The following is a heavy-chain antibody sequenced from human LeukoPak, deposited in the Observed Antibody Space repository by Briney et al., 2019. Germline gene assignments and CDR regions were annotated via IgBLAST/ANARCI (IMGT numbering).Heavy chain of an antibody. J-gene: IGHJ4*02. Sequence: KVSCKASGYTFTGYYMHWVRQAPGQGLGWVGRIRSKANSYATAYAASVKGRFTISRDDSKNTAYLQMNSLKTEDTAVYYCTPLDYWGQGTLVTVSS. CDR1: GYTFTGYY. CDR3: TPLDY. V-gene: IGHV3-73*01. CDR2: IRSKANSYAT.